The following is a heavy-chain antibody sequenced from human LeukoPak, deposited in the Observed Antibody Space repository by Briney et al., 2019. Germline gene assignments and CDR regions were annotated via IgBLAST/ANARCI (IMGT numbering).Heavy chain of an antibody. CDR2: INHSGTT. J-gene: IGHJ6*03. Sequence: SETLSLTCAVYGGTFIGYYWSWIRQPPGKGLEWIGEINHSGTTNYNPSLKSRVSISIDTSKNQFSLKVRSVTAADTGVYYCASSRGYSSSLWYYYMNVWGKGTTVTVSS. CDR1: GGTFIGYY. V-gene: IGHV4-34*01. D-gene: IGHD6-13*01. CDR3: ASSRGYSSSLWYYYMNV.